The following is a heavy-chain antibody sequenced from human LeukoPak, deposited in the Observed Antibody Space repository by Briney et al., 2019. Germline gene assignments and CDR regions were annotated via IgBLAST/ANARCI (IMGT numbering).Heavy chain of an antibody. Sequence: SETLSLTCTVSGGSISSSSYYWGWIRQPPGKGLEWIGSIYYSGSTYYNPSLKSRVTISVDTSKNQFSLKLSSVTAADTAVYYCARGPSGSSGYYLDYWGQGTLVTVSS. V-gene: IGHV4-39*01. D-gene: IGHD3-22*01. CDR2: IYYSGST. CDR3: ARGPSGSSGYYLDY. J-gene: IGHJ4*02. CDR1: GGSISSSSYY.